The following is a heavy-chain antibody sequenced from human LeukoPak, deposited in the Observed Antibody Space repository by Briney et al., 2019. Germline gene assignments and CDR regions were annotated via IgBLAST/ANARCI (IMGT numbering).Heavy chain of an antibody. CDR1: GATISSYY. J-gene: IGHJ4*02. CDR3: GREAVHYGSGSHDY. V-gene: IGHV4-4*07. D-gene: IGHD3-10*01. CDR2: VHSSGST. Sequence: PSETLSLTCTVSGATISSYYWSWIRQPAGKGLEWIGRVHSSGSTNYNTSIKSRVTMSLDTSKNQFSLQRDSVTAADTAMYYCGREAVHYGSGSHDYWGQGTLVAVSS.